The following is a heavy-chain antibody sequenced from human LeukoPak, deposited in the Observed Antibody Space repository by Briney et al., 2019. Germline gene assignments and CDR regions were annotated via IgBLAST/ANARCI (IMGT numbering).Heavy chain of an antibody. V-gene: IGHV4-39*07. D-gene: IGHD2-15*01. CDR1: GGSISSYY. CDR2: IYYSGST. CDR3: ARAAKHCSGGSCYSAYFDY. J-gene: IGHJ4*02. Sequence: SETLSLTCTVSGGSISSYYWGWIRQPPGKGLEWIGSIYYSGSTYYNPSLKSRVTISVDTSKNQFSLKLSSVTAADTAVYYCARAAKHCSGGSCYSAYFDYWGQGTLVTVSS.